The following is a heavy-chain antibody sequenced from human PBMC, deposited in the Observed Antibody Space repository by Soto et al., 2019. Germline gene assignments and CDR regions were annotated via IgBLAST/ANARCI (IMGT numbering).Heavy chain of an antibody. D-gene: IGHD3-10*01. CDR2: INPNSGGT. J-gene: IGHJ6*02. Sequence: ASVKVSCKASGYTFTGYYMHWVRQAPGQGLEWMGWINPNSGGTNYAQKFQGRVTMTRDTSISTAYMELSRLRSDDTAVYYCARLWFGELDYSHYGMDFSGQGPTLRVSS. V-gene: IGHV1-2*02. CDR1: GYTFTGYY. CDR3: ARLWFGELDYSHYGMDF.